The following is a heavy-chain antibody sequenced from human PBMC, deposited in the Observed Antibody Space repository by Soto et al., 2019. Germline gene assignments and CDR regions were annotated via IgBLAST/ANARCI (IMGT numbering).Heavy chain of an antibody. CDR3: AKDRGCSGGSCYSPAARYYYYGMDV. CDR2: ISYDGSNK. J-gene: IGHJ6*02. Sequence: WSLRLSCAASGFTFSSYGMHWVRQAPGKGLEWVAVISYDGSNKYYADSVKGRFTISRDNSKNTLYLQMNSLRAEDTAVYYCAKDRGCSGGSCYSPAARYYYYGMDVWGQGTTVTVSS. V-gene: IGHV3-30*18. CDR1: GFTFSSYG. D-gene: IGHD2-15*01.